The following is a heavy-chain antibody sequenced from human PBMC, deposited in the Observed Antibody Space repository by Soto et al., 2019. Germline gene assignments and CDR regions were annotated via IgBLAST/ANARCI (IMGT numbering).Heavy chain of an antibody. D-gene: IGHD2-15*01. Sequence: EVQLVESGGGLVQPGGSLRLSCAASGFTFSSYWMTWVRQAPGKGLEWVANINQDGSEEYYVDSVKGRFTISRDNAKNSLYLQMNSLRAEDTAVYYCARDRCGTKWPANDYWGQGTLVTVSS. CDR1: GFTFSSYW. CDR2: INQDGSEE. CDR3: ARDRCGTKWPANDY. V-gene: IGHV3-7*01. J-gene: IGHJ4*02.